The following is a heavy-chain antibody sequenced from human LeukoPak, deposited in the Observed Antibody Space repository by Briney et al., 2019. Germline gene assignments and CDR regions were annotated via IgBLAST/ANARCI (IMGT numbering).Heavy chain of an antibody. CDR1: GFTVSGNY. D-gene: IGHD3-16*01. CDR2: IYSGGNT. Sequence: PGGSLRLSCAASGFTVSGNYMTWVRQAPGKGLEWVSVIYSGGNTYYVDSVKGRFTISRDNSKNTLYLQMNSLRAEDTAVYYCGRQVTTVITGVYYYYGMDVWGQGTTVTVSS. CDR3: GRQVTTVITGVYYYYGMDV. V-gene: IGHV3-66*04. J-gene: IGHJ6*02.